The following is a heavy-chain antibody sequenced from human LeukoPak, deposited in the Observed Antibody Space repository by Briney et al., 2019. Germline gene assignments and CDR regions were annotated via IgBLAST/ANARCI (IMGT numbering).Heavy chain of an antibody. CDR3: IAVAERGAFDY. V-gene: IGHV1-69*13. J-gene: IGHJ4*02. CDR1: GGTFSSYA. CDR2: IIPIFGTA. D-gene: IGHD6-19*01. Sequence: SVKVSCKASGGTFSSYAISWVRQAPGQGLEWMGGIIPIFGTANYAQKFQGRVTITADESTSTAYMELSSLRSEDTAVYYCIAVAERGAFDYWGQGTLVTVSS.